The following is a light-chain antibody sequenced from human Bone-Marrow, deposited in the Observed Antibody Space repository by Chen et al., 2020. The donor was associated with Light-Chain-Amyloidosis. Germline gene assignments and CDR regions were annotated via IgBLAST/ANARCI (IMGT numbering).Light chain of an antibody. J-gene: IGLJ3*02. V-gene: IGLV3-21*02. CDR3: QVWDRSSDRPV. CDR2: DDR. Sequence: SYVLTQPSSVSVAPGQTATIACGGNNIGSTSVHWSQQTPGPAPLLVVYDDRDRPSGIPERLSGSNSGNTATLTISRVEAGDEADYYCQVWDRSSDRPVFGGGTKLTVL. CDR1: NIGSTS.